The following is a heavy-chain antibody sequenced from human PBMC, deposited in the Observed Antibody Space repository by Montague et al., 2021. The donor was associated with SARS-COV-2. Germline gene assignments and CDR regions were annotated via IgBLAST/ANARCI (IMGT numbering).Heavy chain of an antibody. D-gene: IGHD2-21*01. CDR1: GWRISSGGHY. Sequence: TLSLTCTVSGWRISSGGHYWNWIRQVPGRGLEWIGSIYYSGSTYYNPSLKGRFSISVDTSKTQFSLKVKSLTAADTANYFCARGLFYSSQRKGHFDHWGQGTLATVSS. CDR3: ARGLFYSSQRKGHFDH. V-gene: IGHV4-31*03. CDR2: IYYSGST. J-gene: IGHJ4*02.